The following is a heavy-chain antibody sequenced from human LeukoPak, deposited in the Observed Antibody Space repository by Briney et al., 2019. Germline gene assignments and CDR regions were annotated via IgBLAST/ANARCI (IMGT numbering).Heavy chain of an antibody. CDR3: ASHQEWQLPSGFDI. Sequence: GGSLRLSCTASGFTFNSYTMNWVRQAPGKGLEWVSSISSGSTYRYYADSVKGRFTISRDNAKNSLDLQMNSLRAEDTAVYYCASHQEWQLPSGFDIWGQGTMVTVSS. CDR2: ISSGSTYR. CDR1: GFTFNSYT. J-gene: IGHJ3*02. V-gene: IGHV3-21*04. D-gene: IGHD2-15*01.